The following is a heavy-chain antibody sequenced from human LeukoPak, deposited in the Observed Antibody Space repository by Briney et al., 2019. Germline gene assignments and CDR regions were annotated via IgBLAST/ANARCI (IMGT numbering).Heavy chain of an antibody. V-gene: IGHV4-30-4*01. J-gene: IGHJ3*02. D-gene: IGHD3-16*01. CDR1: GGSISSGDYY. CDR3: ARAVSLPDAFDI. CDR2: IYYSGST. Sequence: SETLSLTCTVSGGSISSGDYYWSWIRQPPGKGLEWIGYIYYSGSTYYNPSLKSRVTISVDTSKNQFSLKLSSVTAADTAVYYCARAVSLPDAFDIWGQGTMVTVSS.